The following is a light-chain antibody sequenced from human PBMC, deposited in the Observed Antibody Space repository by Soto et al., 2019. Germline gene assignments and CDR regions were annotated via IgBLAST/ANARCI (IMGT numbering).Light chain of an antibody. V-gene: IGKV3D-15*01. CDR1: ETVRSN. Sequence: RVMTQSRDTLSVSPGERATLSCRASETVRSNLAWYQQKPGQAPRLLIYAASTRATGIPARFIGNGSGTEFTLTISSMKSEDFAVYYCQQYNNWWTFGQGTKVDIK. J-gene: IGKJ1*01. CDR2: AAS. CDR3: QQYNNWWT.